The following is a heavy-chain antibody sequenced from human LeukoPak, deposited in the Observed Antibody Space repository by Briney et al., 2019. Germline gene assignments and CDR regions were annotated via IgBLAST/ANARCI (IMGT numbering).Heavy chain of an antibody. CDR2: IYPGDSNT. CDR1: GYNFTTYW. J-gene: IGHJ4*02. Sequence: GESLKISCKGSGYNFTTYWIAWVRQMPGKGLEWMGIIYPGDSNTRYSPSFQGQVTISADKSISTAYLQWSSLKASDTAMYYCARSYSSSSGLLVWGQGTLVTVSS. V-gene: IGHV5-51*01. D-gene: IGHD6-6*01. CDR3: ARSYSSSSGLLV.